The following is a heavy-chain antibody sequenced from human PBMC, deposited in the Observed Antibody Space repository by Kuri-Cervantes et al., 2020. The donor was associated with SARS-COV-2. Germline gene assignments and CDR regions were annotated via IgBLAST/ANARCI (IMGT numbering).Heavy chain of an antibody. Sequence: GSLRLSCTVSGGSISSHYWSWIRQPPGKGLEWIGYIYYSGSTNYNPSLKSRVTISVDTSKSQFSLKLSSVTAADTAVYYCARLGEGDDYDFWSGYYEGGYFDYWGQGTLVTVSS. J-gene: IGHJ4*02. V-gene: IGHV4-59*11. D-gene: IGHD3-3*01. CDR2: IYYSGST. CDR3: ARLGEGDDYDFWSGYYEGGYFDY. CDR1: GGSISSHY.